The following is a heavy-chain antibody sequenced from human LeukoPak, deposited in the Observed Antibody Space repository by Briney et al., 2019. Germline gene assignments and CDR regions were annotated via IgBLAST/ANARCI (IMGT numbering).Heavy chain of an antibody. CDR2: IKQDGSEK. V-gene: IGHV3-7*03. Sequence: QTGGSLRLSCAASGFTFSSYWMSWVRQAPGKGLEWVANIKQDGSEKYYVDSVKGRFTISRDSAKNSLYLQMNGLRAEDTAVYYCARDRVVVVAAYFDYWGQGTLVTVSS. D-gene: IGHD2-15*01. J-gene: IGHJ4*02. CDR3: ARDRVVVVAAYFDY. CDR1: GFTFSSYW.